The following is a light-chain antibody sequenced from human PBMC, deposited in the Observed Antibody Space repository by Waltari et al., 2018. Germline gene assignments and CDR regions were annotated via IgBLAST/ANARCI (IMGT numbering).Light chain of an antibody. Sequence: SYELTQSASVSVSPVQTASITCSGDKLGDKYASWYQQKPGQSPVLVMYQDSKRPSGIPERFSGSNSGNTATLTISGTQAMDEADYYCQAWDSSTGIFGGGTKLTVL. CDR2: QDS. V-gene: IGLV3-1*01. CDR1: KLGDKY. J-gene: IGLJ2*01. CDR3: QAWDSSTGI.